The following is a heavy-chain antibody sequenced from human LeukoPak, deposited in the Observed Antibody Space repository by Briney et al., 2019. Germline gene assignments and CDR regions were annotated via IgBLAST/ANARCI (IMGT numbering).Heavy chain of an antibody. CDR1: GGSISSSY. D-gene: IGHD5-12*01. V-gene: IGHV4-59*01. J-gene: IGHJ4*02. CDR3: ARSGGVATYFDS. Sequence: PSETLSLTCTVSGGSISSSYWSWIRQPPGKGLECIGYIYYSGSTNYNPSLKSRVTISVDTSKNQFSLKLSSVTAADTAVYYCARSGGVATYFDSWGQGTLVTVSS. CDR2: IYYSGST.